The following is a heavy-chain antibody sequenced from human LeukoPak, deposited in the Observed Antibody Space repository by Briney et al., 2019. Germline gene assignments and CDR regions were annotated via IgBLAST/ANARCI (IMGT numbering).Heavy chain of an antibody. CDR1: GFSFNDHS. CDR2: ISSASSAI. D-gene: IGHD3-10*01. Sequence: GGSLRLSCAASGFSFNDHSMNWVRQAPGKRLEWLSYISSASSAIYYADSVKGRFTISRDNAKNSLYLQMNSLRAEDTARYYCVRGVSYEDSWGQGTLVTVSS. CDR3: VRGVSYEDS. V-gene: IGHV3-48*01. J-gene: IGHJ4*02.